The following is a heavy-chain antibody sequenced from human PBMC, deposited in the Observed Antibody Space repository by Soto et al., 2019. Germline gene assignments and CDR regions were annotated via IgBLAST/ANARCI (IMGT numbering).Heavy chain of an antibody. D-gene: IGHD2-2*01. V-gene: IGHV3-33*01. CDR2: IWYDGSNK. CDR1: GFTFSSYG. CDR3: AREYCSSTSCYAPYFDY. J-gene: IGHJ4*02. Sequence: GGSLRLSCAASGFTFSSYGMHWVRQAPGKGLEWVAVIWYDGSNKYYADSVKGRFTISRDNSKNTLYLQMNSLRAEDTAVYYCAREYCSSTSCYAPYFDYWGQGTLVTVSS.